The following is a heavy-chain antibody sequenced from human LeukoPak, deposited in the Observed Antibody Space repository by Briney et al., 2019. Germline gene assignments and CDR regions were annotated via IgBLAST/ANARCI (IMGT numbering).Heavy chain of an antibody. CDR1: GYTFASYG. CDR3: ARVPNQYCTSRCYYTAFDI. J-gene: IGHJ3*02. D-gene: IGHD2/OR15-2a*01. Sequence: ASVKVSCKASGYTFASYGISWVRQAPGQGLEWMGWISGFNGNTNHAQNLQDRVTMTTDTSTSTAYTELRSLRSDDTAVYFCARVPNQYCTSRCYYTAFDIWGQGTMVTVSS. CDR2: ISGFNGNT. V-gene: IGHV1-18*01.